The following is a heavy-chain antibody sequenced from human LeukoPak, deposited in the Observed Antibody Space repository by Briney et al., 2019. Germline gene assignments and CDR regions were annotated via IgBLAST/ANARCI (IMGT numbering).Heavy chain of an antibody. V-gene: IGHV3-30*18. Sequence: GGSLRLSCAASGFTFTSYGMHWVRQAPGKGLEWVAVISYDGSNKYYADSVKGRFTISRDNSKNTVYLQMNSLRAEDTAVYYCAKGNWSTEGGHNWFDPWGQGTLVTVSS. CDR2: ISYDGSNK. D-gene: IGHD3-16*01. CDR1: GFTFTSYG. CDR3: AKGNWSTEGGHNWFDP. J-gene: IGHJ5*02.